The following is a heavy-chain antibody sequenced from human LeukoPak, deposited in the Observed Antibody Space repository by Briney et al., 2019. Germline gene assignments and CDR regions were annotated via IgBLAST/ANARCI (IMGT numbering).Heavy chain of an antibody. V-gene: IGHV1-69*05. D-gene: IGHD1-7*01. Sequence: SVKVSCKASGGTLSSYAISWVRQAPGQGLEWMGGIIPIFGTANYAQKFQGRVTITTDESTSTAYMELSSLRSEDTAVYYRARDNYAGANWFDPWGQGTLVTVSS. J-gene: IGHJ5*02. CDR1: GGTLSSYA. CDR3: ARDNYAGANWFDP. CDR2: IIPIFGTA.